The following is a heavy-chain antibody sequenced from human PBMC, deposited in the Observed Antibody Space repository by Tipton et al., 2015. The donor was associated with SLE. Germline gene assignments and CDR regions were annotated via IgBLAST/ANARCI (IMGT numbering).Heavy chain of an antibody. Sequence: LRLSCAASGFTFSNNWMTWIRQPPGKGLEWIAEIIHSGVTNYNPSLRSRVTISVDMSKSQVSLKLSSVTAADTAVYYCARVAPAEVFDYWGQGTLVTVSS. J-gene: IGHJ4*02. V-gene: IGHV4-34*12. D-gene: IGHD2-2*01. CDR3: ARVAPAEVFDY. CDR1: GFTFSNNW. CDR2: IIHSGVT.